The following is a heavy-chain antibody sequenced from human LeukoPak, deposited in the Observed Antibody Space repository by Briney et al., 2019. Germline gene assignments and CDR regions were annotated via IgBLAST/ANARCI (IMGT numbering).Heavy chain of an antibody. CDR1: GFTFSSYS. D-gene: IGHD3-10*01. CDR2: ISSSSSTI. J-gene: IGHJ3*02. Sequence: GGSLRLSCAASGFTFSSYSMNWVRQAPGKGLEWVSYISSSSSTIYYADSVKGRFTISRDNSKNTLYLQMNSLRAEDTAVYYCAKGCGVLGQEVTDAFDIWGQGTMVTVSS. CDR3: AKGCGVLGQEVTDAFDI. V-gene: IGHV3-48*01.